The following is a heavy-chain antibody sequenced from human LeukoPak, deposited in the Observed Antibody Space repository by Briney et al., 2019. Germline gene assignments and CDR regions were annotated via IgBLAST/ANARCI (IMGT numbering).Heavy chain of an antibody. CDR2: ISYDGSNK. V-gene: IGHV3-30-3*01. D-gene: IGHD3-10*01. J-gene: IGHJ3*02. CDR1: GFTFSSYA. CDR3: AREVGHAFDI. Sequence: GGSLRLSCAASGFTFSSYAMHWVRQAPGKGLEWVAVISYDGSNKYYADSVKGRFTISRDNAKNSLYLQMNSLRAEDTAVYYCAREVGHAFDIWGQGTMVTVSS.